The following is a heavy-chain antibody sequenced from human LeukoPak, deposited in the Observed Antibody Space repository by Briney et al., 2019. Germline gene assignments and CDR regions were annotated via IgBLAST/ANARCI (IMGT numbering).Heavy chain of an antibody. CDR2: ISPNSSDT. CDR3: ARRSGGFYFD. D-gene: IGHD3-10*01. CDR1: GYTSSAYY. J-gene: IGHJ4*02. V-gene: IGHV1-2*02. Sequence: RSSVNVSCKPSGYTSSAYYLHWVRQAPGQGLDWMGWISPNSSDTIYAQNFQGRVTLTRDTSISTAYMELRRLTSDDTAIYYCARRSGGFYFDWGQGTLVTVSS.